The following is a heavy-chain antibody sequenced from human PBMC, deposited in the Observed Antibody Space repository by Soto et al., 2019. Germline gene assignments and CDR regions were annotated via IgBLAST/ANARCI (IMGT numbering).Heavy chain of an antibody. V-gene: IGHV3-74*01. Sequence: EVQLVESGGGLVQPGGSLRLSCAASGFTFSSYWMHWVRQAPGKGLVWVSRINSDGSSTSYADSVKGRFTISRDNAKNTLYLQMNSLRAEDTAVYYCARDKTYYDFWSGPGDSYYGMDVWGQGTTVTVSS. CDR1: GFTFSSYW. J-gene: IGHJ6*02. D-gene: IGHD3-3*01. CDR2: INSDGSST. CDR3: ARDKTYYDFWSGPGDSYYGMDV.